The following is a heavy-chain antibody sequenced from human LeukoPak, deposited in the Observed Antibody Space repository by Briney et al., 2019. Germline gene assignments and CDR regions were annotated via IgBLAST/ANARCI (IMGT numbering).Heavy chain of an antibody. J-gene: IGHJ4*02. D-gene: IGHD5-12*01. CDR1: GFTFSNYV. CDR2: IIGSGDIT. V-gene: IGHV3-23*01. CDR3: ARAARGYHY. Sequence: GGSLRLSCAVSGFTFSNYVMSSVRQAPGKGLEWVSGIIGSGDITYYADSVNGRFTISRDNSKNTLYLQMSTLRADDTGVYYCARAARGYHYWGQGTLVTVSS.